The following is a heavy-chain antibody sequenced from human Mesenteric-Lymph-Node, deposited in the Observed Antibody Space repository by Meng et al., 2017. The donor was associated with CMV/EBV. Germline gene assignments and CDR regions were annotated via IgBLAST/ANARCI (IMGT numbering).Heavy chain of an antibody. V-gene: IGHV4-4*02. CDR3: ARGRKTQPGRVLDY. CDR2: IFHTGTA. Sequence: SETLSLTCGVSRGSISSSNWWTWVRQSPGKGLEWIGEIFHTGTAFYNPSLRSRVAISLDKSKSQFSLRLTSVSAADTAVYYCARGRKTQPGRVLDYWGQGTLVTVSS. CDR1: RGSISSSNW. J-gene: IGHJ4*02. D-gene: IGHD3-16*01.